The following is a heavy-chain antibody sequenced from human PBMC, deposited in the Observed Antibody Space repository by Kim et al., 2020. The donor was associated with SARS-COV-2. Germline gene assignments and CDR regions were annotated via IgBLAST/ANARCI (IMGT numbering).Heavy chain of an antibody. V-gene: IGHV1-8*01. D-gene: IGHD3-22*01. CDR2: MNPNSGNT. Sequence: ASVKVSCKASGYTFTSYDINWVRQATGQGLEWMGWMNPNSGNTGYAQKFQGRVTMTRNTSISTAYMELSSLRSEDTAVYYCARGQVRPYDSPPRYWGQGTLVTVSS. CDR3: ARGQVRPYDSPPRY. CDR1: GYTFTSYD. J-gene: IGHJ4*02.